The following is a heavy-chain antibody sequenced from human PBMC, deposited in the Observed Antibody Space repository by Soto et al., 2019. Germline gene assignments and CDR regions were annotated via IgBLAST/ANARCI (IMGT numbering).Heavy chain of an antibody. V-gene: IGHV1-69*01. D-gene: IGHD1-1*01. CDR2: IIPIFGTA. J-gene: IGHJ6*02. CDR1: GGTFNRYT. Sequence: VQLGQSGAEVKKPGSSVKLSCKASGGTFNRYTISWVRQAPGQGLEWMGGIIPIFGTANYAQKFQGRVAIIADESTSAAYMALRSLRSEDTAVYYCALWGFRDGNNSKYNYSGMDVWGQGTTVTVSS. CDR3: ALWGFRDGNNSKYNYSGMDV.